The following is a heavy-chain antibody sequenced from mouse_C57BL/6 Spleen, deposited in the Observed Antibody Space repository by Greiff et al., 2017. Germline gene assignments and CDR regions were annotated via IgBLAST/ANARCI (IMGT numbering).Heavy chain of an antibody. Sequence: EVKLQESGPGLVKPSQSLSLTCSVTGYSITSGYYWNWIRQFPGNKLEWMGYISYDGSNNYNPSLKNRISITRDTSKNQFCLKLNSVTTEDTATYYCARDKDWFAYWGQGTLVTVSA. V-gene: IGHV3-6*01. CDR3: ARDKDWFAY. CDR2: ISYDGSN. J-gene: IGHJ3*01. CDR1: GYSITSGYY.